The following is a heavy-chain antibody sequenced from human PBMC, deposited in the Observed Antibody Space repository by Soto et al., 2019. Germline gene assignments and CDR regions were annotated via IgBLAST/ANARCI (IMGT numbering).Heavy chain of an antibody. Sequence: GESLKISCKGSGYSFTSYWIGWVRQMPGKGLEWMGIIYPGDSDTRYSPSFQGQVTISADKSISTAYLQWSSLKASDTAMYYCATYYYDSSGYYWYDASDIWGQGTMVTVSS. D-gene: IGHD3-22*01. V-gene: IGHV5-51*01. J-gene: IGHJ3*02. CDR2: IYPGDSDT. CDR3: ATYYYDSSGYYWYDASDI. CDR1: GYSFTSYW.